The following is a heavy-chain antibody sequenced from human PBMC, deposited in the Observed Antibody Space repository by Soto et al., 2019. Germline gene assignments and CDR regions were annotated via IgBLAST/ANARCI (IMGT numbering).Heavy chain of an antibody. CDR3: AREHYGDYFDS. D-gene: IGHD4-17*01. V-gene: IGHV4-61*08. CDR1: GASIQYGGFF. Sequence: SETLSLTCSVSGASIQYGGFFWSWIRQPPGKGLEWIGYIYYSGSPNYNPSLKSRVSISVDTSKNQLSLKLSSVTAADTAVYYCAREHYGDYFDSWGQGTLVTVSS. J-gene: IGHJ4*02. CDR2: IYYSGSP.